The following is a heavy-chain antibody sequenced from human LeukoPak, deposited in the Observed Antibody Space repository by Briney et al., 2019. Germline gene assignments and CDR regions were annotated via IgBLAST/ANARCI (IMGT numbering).Heavy chain of an antibody. CDR2: INPNSGGT. J-gene: IGHJ4*02. D-gene: IGHD3-10*01. V-gene: IGHV1-2*06. CDR3: ARAQPITRIDY. CDR1: GYTFTGYY. Sequence: ASVKVSCKASGYTFTGYYMHWVRQAPGQGLEWIGRINPNSGGTNYAQKFQGRVTMTRDTSISTAYMELSRLRSDDTAVYYCARAQPITRIDYWGQGTLVTVSS.